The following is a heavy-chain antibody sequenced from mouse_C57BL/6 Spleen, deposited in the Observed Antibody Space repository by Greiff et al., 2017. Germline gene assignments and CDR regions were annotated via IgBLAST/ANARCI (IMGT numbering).Heavy chain of an antibody. CDR2: IHPNSGST. J-gene: IGHJ3*01. D-gene: IGHD2-10*01. CDR1: GYTFTSYW. CDR3: ASSYFPAWFAY. Sequence: QVQLKQPGAELVKPGASVKLSCKASGYTFTSYWMHWVKQRPGQGLEWIGMIHPNSGSTNYNEKFKSKATLTVDKSSSTAYMQLSSLTSEDSAVYYCASSYFPAWFAYWGQGTLVTVSA. V-gene: IGHV1-64*01.